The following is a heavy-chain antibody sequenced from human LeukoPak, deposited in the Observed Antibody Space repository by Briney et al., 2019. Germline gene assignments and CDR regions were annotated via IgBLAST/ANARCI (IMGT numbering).Heavy chain of an antibody. CDR3: AKRYYYEG. V-gene: IGHV3-74*01. J-gene: IGHJ4*02. D-gene: IGHD3-22*01. Sequence: GGSLRLSCGASGFTFRSYGMHWVRQAPGKGLVWVSRINSDGSSTSYADSVKGRFTISRDNARNTLYLQMNSLRAEDTAVYYCAKRYYYEGWGQGTLVTVSS. CDR2: INSDGSST. CDR1: GFTFRSYG.